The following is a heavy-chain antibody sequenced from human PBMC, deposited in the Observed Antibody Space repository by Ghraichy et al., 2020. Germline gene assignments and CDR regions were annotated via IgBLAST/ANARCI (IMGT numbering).Heavy chain of an antibody. Sequence: GESLNISCAASGFTFSSYWMSWVRQAPGKGLEWVANIKHDGSEKYYVDSVKVRFTISRDNAKNSLYLQMNSLRAEDTAVYYCARAVASSWYERYSYYYMDVWGKGTTVTVSS. D-gene: IGHD6-13*01. J-gene: IGHJ6*03. V-gene: IGHV3-7*01. CDR1: GFTFSSYW. CDR3: ARAVASSWYERYSYYYMDV. CDR2: IKHDGSEK.